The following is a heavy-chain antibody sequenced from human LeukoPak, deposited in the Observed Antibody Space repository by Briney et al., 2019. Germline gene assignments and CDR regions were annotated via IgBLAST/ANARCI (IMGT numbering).Heavy chain of an antibody. V-gene: IGHV4-39*07. D-gene: IGHD4-17*01. J-gene: IGHJ4*02. CDR3: AREGLDYGAFGH. CDR2: IYYSGST. Sequence: SETLSLTCTVSGGSISNNNYYWGWIRQPPGKGLEWIGNIYYSGSTYYNPSLKSRVTISVDTSKNQFSLKLSSVTAADTAVYYCAREGLDYGAFGHWGQGTLVTVSS. CDR1: GGSISNNNYY.